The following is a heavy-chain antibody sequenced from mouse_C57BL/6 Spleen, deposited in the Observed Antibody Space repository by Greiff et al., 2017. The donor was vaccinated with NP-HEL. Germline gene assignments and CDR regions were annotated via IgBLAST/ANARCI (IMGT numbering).Heavy chain of an antibody. CDR1: GFNIKDYY. CDR3: TTERGDYFGY. Sequence: DVQLQESGAELVRPGASVKLSCTASGFNIKDYYMHWVKQRPEQGLEWIGRIDPGDGDTEYAPKFQGKATMTADTSSNTAYLQLSGLTSEDTAVYYCTTERGDYFGYWGQGATLTASS. J-gene: IGHJ2*01. V-gene: IGHV14-1*01. CDR2: IDPGDGDT.